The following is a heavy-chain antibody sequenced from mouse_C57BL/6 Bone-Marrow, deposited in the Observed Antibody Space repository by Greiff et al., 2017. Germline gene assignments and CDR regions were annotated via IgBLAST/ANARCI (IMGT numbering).Heavy chain of an antibody. CDR1: GYTFTSYG. CDR3: ASSYGYDAAWFAY. D-gene: IGHD2-2*01. J-gene: IGHJ3*01. CDR2: IYPRSGNT. V-gene: IGHV1-81*01. Sequence: SGAELARPGASVKLFCKASGYTFTSYGISWVKQRTGQGLEWIGEIYPRSGNTYYNEKFKGKATLTADKSSSTAYKELRSLTSEDSAVYFCASSYGYDAAWFAYWGQGTLVTVSA.